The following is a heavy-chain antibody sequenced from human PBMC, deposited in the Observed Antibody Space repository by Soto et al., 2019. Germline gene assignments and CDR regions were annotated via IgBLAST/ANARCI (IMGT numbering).Heavy chain of an antibody. Sequence: SETLSLTWSVAGGSISGSYWSWIRQSPGKGLEWLGYVYYAGSTNYSPSLRSRVSISVDTFKNEFSLRLSSVTAADTAVYFCARSVAVRGAHIDWWGQGSQVAVSS. CDR2: VYYAGST. J-gene: IGHJ4*02. D-gene: IGHD2-15*01. V-gene: IGHV4-59*01. CDR3: ARSVAVRGAHIDW. CDR1: GGSISGSY.